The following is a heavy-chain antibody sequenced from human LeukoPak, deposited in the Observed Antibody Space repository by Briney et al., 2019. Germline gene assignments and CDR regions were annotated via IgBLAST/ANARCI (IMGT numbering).Heavy chain of an antibody. CDR1: GYTFTDYY. V-gene: IGHV1-8*02. CDR2: INPNSGNT. CDR3: ATASLWFGEDDY. J-gene: IGHJ4*02. Sequence: ASVKVSCKASGYTFTDYYMHWVRQAPGQGLEWMGWINPNSGNTGYAQKFQGRVTMTRNTSISTAYMELSSLRSEDTAVYYCATASLWFGEDDYWGQGTLVTVSS. D-gene: IGHD3-10*01.